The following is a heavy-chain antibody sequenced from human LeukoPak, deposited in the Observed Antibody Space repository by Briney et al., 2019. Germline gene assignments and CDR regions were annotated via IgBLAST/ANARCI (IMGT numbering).Heavy chain of an antibody. V-gene: IGHV3-23*01. J-gene: IGHJ4*02. CDR1: GFTFRDYT. CDR3: AKGHYYGSGSLDY. D-gene: IGHD3-10*01. Sequence: PGGSLRLSCTASGFTFRDYTINWVRQAPGKGLEWVSVIGGRDGSTYYADSVKGRFTISRDNSKNTLYVQMNSLRAEDTAVYYCAKGHYYGSGSLDYWGQGTLVTVSS. CDR2: IGGRDGST.